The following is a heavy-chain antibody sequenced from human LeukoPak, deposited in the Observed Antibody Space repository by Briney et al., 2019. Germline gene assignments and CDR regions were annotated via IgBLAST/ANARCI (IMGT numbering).Heavy chain of an antibody. Sequence: GGSLRLSCAASGFTFDDYTMHWVRQAPGKGLEWVSLISWDGGSTYYADSVKGRFTISRDNSKNSLYLQMNSLRTEDTALYYCAKDIVGNYKGGYFDCWGQGTLVTVSS. CDR1: GFTFDDYT. D-gene: IGHD4-11*01. CDR3: AKDIVGNYKGGYFDC. CDR2: ISWDGGST. J-gene: IGHJ4*02. V-gene: IGHV3-43*01.